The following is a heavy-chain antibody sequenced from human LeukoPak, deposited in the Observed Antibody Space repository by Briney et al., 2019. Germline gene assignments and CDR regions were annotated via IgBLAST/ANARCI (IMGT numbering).Heavy chain of an antibody. J-gene: IGHJ4*02. Sequence: SETLSLTCAVYGGSFSGYYWSWIRQPPGKGLEWIGEINHSGSTNYNPSLKSRVTISVDTSKNQFSLKLSSVTAADTAVYYCARGESFWIAVASKRKRNFDYWGQGTLVTVSS. CDR1: GGSFSGYY. CDR3: ARGESFWIAVASKRKRNFDY. V-gene: IGHV4-34*01. D-gene: IGHD6-19*01. CDR2: INHSGST.